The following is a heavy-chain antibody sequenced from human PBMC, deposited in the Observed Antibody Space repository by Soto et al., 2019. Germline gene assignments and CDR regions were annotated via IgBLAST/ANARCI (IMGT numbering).Heavy chain of an antibody. CDR2: ISGSGGST. J-gene: IGHJ4*02. V-gene: IGHV3-23*01. CDR3: ATSVSSGYPAPAY. Sequence: GKGLEWVSAISGSGGSTYYADSVKGRFTISRDNSKNTLYLQMNGLRAEDTAVFYCATSVSSGYPAPAYWGQGTLVPVSP. D-gene: IGHD3-22*01.